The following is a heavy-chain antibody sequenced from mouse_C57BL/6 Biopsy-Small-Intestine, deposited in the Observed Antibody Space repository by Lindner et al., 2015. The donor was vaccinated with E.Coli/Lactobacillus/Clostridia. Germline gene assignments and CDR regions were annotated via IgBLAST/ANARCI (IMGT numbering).Heavy chain of an antibody. CDR3: ARHELYYYGSSYYFDY. CDR1: GYTFTSYG. V-gene: IGHV1-81*01. J-gene: IGHJ2*01. CDR2: IYPRSGNT. D-gene: IGHD1-1*01. Sequence: VQLQESGAELARPGASVKLSCKASGYTFTSYGISWVKQRTGQGLEWIGEIYPRSGNTYYNEKFKGKATLTADKSSSTAYMELRSLTSEDSAVYFCARHELYYYGSSYYFDYWGQGTTLTVSS.